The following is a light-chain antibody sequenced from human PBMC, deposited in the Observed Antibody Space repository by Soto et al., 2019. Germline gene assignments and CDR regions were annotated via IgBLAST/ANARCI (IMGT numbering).Light chain of an antibody. CDR3: QVWDGSNDHVV. J-gene: IGLJ2*01. V-gene: IGLV3-21*02. Sequence: SYVLTQTPAVSVAPGQPASITCGGNNIGTKSVHWYQQKPRQAPILVVYDDSDRPSGIPERFSGSNSGNTATLTVSRVEAGDEADYYCQVWDGSNDHVVFGGGTKLTVL. CDR2: DDS. CDR1: NIGTKS.